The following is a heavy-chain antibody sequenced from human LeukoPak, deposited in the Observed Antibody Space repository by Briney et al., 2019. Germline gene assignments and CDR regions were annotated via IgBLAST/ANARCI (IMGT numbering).Heavy chain of an antibody. J-gene: IGHJ6*03. CDR3: ARITMGATIANFYYYHMDV. CDR2: IISNGGST. CDR1: GFTFSHYS. D-gene: IGHD3-3*01. Sequence: GGSLRLSCAAYGFTFSHYSMHWLRQAPGKGLEYVSAIISNGGSTHYADSVKGRFTISRDNSKNTLYLQMDSLRAEDMAVYYCARITMGATIANFYYYHMDVWGKGATVTVPS. V-gene: IGHV3-64*02.